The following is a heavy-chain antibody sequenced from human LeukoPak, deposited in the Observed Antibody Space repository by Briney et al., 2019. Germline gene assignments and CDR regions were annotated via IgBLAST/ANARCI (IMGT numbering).Heavy chain of an antibody. CDR1: GFTFGDYA. CDR2: IRSKAYGGTT. J-gene: IGHJ3*02. CDR3: TRGLTVTRAFDI. D-gene: IGHD4-17*01. V-gene: IGHV3-49*04. Sequence: GGSLRLSCTASGFTFGDYAMSWVRQAPGKGLEWVGFIRSKAYGGTTEYAASVKGRFTISRDDSESIAYLQMNSLKTEDTAVYYCTRGLTVTRAFDIWGQGTMVTVSS.